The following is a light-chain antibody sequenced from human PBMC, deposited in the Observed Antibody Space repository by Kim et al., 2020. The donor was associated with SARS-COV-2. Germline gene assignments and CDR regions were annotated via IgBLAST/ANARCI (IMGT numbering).Light chain of an antibody. CDR2: WSS. V-gene: IGKV4-1*01. CDR3: QQYYATPPT. J-gene: IGKJ1*01. Sequence: DIVMTQSPDSLAVSLGERATINCKSSQSILIGANNQNSLAWYQQKPGQPPKLLLYWSSTRESGVPDRFSGSGSGTDFTLTINPLQAEDVAVYYCQQYYATPPTFGQGTKVDIK. CDR1: QSILIGANNQNS.